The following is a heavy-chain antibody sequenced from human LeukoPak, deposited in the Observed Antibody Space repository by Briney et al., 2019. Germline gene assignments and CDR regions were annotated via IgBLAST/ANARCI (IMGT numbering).Heavy chain of an antibody. CDR3: AREPHDSSGYYYIDY. CDR2: MNPNSGNT. J-gene: IGHJ4*02. CDR1: GYTFTSYD. Sequence: GASVKVSCKASGYTFTSYDINWVRQATGQGLEWMGWMNPNSGNTGYAQKFQGRVTITRNTSISTAYMELSSLRSEDTAVYYCAREPHDSSGYYYIDYWGQGTLVTVSS. D-gene: IGHD3-22*01. V-gene: IGHV1-8*03.